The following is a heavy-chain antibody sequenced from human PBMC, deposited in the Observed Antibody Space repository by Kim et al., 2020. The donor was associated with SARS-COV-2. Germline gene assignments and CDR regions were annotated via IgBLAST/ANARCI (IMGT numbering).Heavy chain of an antibody. Sequence: GDSVKSRFTISRDNSKNTLYLQMNSLRPEDTAMYYCAKGEAKWELLGAFDIWGQGTMVTVSS. J-gene: IGHJ3*02. CDR3: AKGEAKWELLGAFDI. V-gene: IGHV3-30*02. D-gene: IGHD1-26*01.